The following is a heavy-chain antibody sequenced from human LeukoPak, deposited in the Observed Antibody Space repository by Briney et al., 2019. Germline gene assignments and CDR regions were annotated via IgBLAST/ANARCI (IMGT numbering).Heavy chain of an antibody. CDR2: IRSKVNSYAT. V-gene: IGHV3-73*01. Sequence: PGGSLRLSCAASGFTFSGSAMHWVRQASGKGLEWVGRIRSKVNSYATAYAASVKGRFTVSRDDLKNTTYLQMNSLKTEDTAVYYCTRLGYCTSGVRYFDYWGQGALVTVSS. CDR3: TRLGYCTSGVRYFDY. J-gene: IGHJ4*02. CDR1: GFTFSGSA. D-gene: IGHD2-8*01.